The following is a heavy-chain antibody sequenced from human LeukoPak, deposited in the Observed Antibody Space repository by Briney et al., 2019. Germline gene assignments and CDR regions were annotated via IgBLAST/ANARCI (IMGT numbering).Heavy chain of an antibody. Sequence: SQTLSLTCTVSGASFSSGDQYWNWIRQGPGRGLEWIGSIHPSGTLYNNPSLESRVTISIGTSKNQFSLNLNSVTAADTAVYFCSRGLDSRKLGYWGQGTLVTVSS. V-gene: IGHV4-31*03. D-gene: IGHD3-22*01. CDR3: SRGLDSRKLGY. CDR1: GASFSSGDQY. CDR2: IHPSGTL. J-gene: IGHJ4*02.